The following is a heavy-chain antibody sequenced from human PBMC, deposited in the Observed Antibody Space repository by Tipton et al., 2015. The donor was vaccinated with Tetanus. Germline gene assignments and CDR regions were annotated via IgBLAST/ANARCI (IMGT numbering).Heavy chain of an antibody. V-gene: IGHV4-34*01. D-gene: IGHD5-18*01. CDR2: SNHSGST. Sequence: TLSLTCVVYGGSFGHYYWTWIRQPPGKGLEWIGESNHSGSTNYSPSLKSRVTISVDTSKNLFSLKLSSVTAADTAVYYCARGRRIQLWNDAFDIWGQGTMVTVSS. CDR1: GGSFGHYY. J-gene: IGHJ3*02. CDR3: ARGRRIQLWNDAFDI.